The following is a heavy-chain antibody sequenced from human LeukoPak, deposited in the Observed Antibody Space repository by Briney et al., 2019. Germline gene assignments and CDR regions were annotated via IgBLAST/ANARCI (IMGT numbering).Heavy chain of an antibody. CDR3: AKAGRPQAVAGWIDY. V-gene: IGHV3-23*01. D-gene: IGHD6-19*01. Sequence: GGSLRLSCAASGFTFNNYVMSWVRQAPGKGLEWVSAMGGGGTTYYADYVKGRFTISRDTSKNTLYLQMNSLRAEDTAIYYCAKAGRPQAVAGWIDYWGQGTLVTVSS. CDR2: MGGGGTT. J-gene: IGHJ4*02. CDR1: GFTFNNYV.